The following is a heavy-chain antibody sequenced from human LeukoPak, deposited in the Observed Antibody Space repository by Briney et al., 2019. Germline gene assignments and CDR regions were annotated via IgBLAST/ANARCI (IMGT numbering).Heavy chain of an antibody. CDR3: AKDGGYGDYVDAFDI. Sequence: PGGSLRLSCAASGFTFSSYGMPWVRQAPGKGLEWVAVISYDGSNKYYADSVKGRFTISRDNSKNTLYLQMNSLRAEDTAVYYCAKDGGYGDYVDAFDIWGQGTMVTVSS. J-gene: IGHJ3*02. D-gene: IGHD4-17*01. CDR2: ISYDGSNK. CDR1: GFTFSSYG. V-gene: IGHV3-30*18.